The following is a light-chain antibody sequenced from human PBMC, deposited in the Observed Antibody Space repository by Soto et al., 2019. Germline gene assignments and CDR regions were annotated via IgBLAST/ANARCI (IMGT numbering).Light chain of an antibody. Sequence: DIQMTQSPSTLSASVGDRVTITCRASQSISSWLAWYQQKPGKAPKLLIYDASSLESGVPSRFSGSGSGTEFTLTISSLRPDDFATYYCQQYNSYRWTFGQGTKVDIK. V-gene: IGKV1-5*01. CDR1: QSISSW. CDR3: QQYNSYRWT. J-gene: IGKJ1*01. CDR2: DAS.